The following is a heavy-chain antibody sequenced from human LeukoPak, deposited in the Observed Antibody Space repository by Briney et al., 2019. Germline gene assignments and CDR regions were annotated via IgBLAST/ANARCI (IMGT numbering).Heavy chain of an antibody. CDR2: IGTAGDP. J-gene: IGHJ6*02. CDR1: GFTFSSYD. D-gene: IGHD6-13*01. CDR3: ARGIAAAGKDYYGMDV. Sequence: GGSLRLSCAASGFTFSSYDMHWVCQATGKGLEWVSAIGTAGDPYYPGSVKGRFTISRENAKNSLYLQMNSLRAGDTAVYYCARGIAAAGKDYYGMDVWGQGTTVTVSS. V-gene: IGHV3-13*05.